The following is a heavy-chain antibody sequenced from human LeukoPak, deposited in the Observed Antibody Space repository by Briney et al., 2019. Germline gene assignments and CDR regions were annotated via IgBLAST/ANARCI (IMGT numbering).Heavy chain of an antibody. CDR1: GFTASSNY. CDR3: TRDRAYGDYAS. J-gene: IGHJ5*02. D-gene: IGHD4-17*01. CDR2: IYSADNT. Sequence: GGSLRLSCAASGFTASSNYMSWVRQAPGKGLEWVSIIYSADNTYYADSVKGRFIISRDNSKNTVYLQMNSLRAEDTAVYYCTRDRAYGDYASWGQGTLVTVSS. V-gene: IGHV3-53*01.